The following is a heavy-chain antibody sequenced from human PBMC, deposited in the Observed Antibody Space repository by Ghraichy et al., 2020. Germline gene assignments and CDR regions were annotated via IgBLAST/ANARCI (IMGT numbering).Heavy chain of an antibody. Sequence: GGSLRLSCVGSGFDVSINRMSWVRQAPGKGLEWVSAIYSGGTTNYADSVKGRFTFSRDNSKNTVYLQMNSLRVDDTAMYYWARDLWAFDIWGQGHLVTVSS. CDR3: ARDLWAFDI. V-gene: IGHV3-53*01. CDR2: IYSGGTT. J-gene: IGHJ3*02. D-gene: IGHD2-21*01. CDR1: GFDVSINR.